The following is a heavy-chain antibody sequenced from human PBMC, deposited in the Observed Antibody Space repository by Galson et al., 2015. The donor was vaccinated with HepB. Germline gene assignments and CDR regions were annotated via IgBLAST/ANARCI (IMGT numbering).Heavy chain of an antibody. Sequence: SLRLSCAASGFTFSNYWMNWVRQAPGKGLEWVANINQGGSEKYYVDSVKGRFTISRDNAKNSLYLQMNSLRAEDTAVYYCAREGGAAAGSYWYFDLWGRGTLVTVSS. CDR2: INQGGSEK. D-gene: IGHD6-13*01. V-gene: IGHV3-7*01. CDR3: AREGGAAAGSYWYFDL. J-gene: IGHJ2*01. CDR1: GFTFSNYW.